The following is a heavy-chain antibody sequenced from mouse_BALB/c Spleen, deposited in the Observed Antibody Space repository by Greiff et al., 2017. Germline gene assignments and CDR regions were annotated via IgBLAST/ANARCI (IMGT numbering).Heavy chain of an antibody. Sequence: VQLQQSGAELVKPGASVKLSCKASGYTFTSYYMYWVKQRPGQGLEWIGEINPSNGGTNFNEKFKSKATLTVDKSSSTAYMQLSSLTSEDSAVYYCTRSYYYGSSSYAMDYWGQGTSVTVSS. CDR2: INPSNGGT. J-gene: IGHJ4*01. CDR3: TRSYYYGSSSYAMDY. CDR1: GYTFTSYY. V-gene: IGHV1S81*02. D-gene: IGHD1-1*01.